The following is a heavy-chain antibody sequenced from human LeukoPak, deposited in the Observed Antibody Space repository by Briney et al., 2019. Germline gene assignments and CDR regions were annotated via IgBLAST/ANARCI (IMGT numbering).Heavy chain of an antibody. CDR2: ISYDGSVE. Sequence: GGSLRLSCAACGFTFSNYAMHWVRQDPGKGLEWVALISYDGSVEKNAASVKGRFTISRDNSKNTLYLQMNSLRTEDSAVYYCARALGSSWDSSLDSWGQGTLVPVCS. V-gene: IGHV3-30*04. J-gene: IGHJ4*02. CDR1: GFTFSNYA. D-gene: IGHD6-13*01. CDR3: ARALGSSWDSSLDS.